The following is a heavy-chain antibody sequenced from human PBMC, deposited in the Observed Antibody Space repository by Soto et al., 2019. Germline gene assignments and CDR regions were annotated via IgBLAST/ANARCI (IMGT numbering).Heavy chain of an antibody. CDR2: IKQDGSEK. CDR3: ARGSSAAD. V-gene: IGHV3-7*04. D-gene: IGHD6-13*01. Sequence: EVQLVESGGGLVQPGGSLRLSCAASGFTFSSDRMSWVRQAPGKGLEWVANIKQDGSEKYYVDSVKGRFTISRDNAKNSLYLQMNSLRAEDTAVYVCARGSSAADWGHGTLVTVSS. CDR1: GFTFSSDR. J-gene: IGHJ4*01.